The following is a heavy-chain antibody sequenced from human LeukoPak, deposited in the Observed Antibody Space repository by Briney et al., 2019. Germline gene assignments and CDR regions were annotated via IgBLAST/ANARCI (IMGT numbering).Heavy chain of an antibody. V-gene: IGHV1-8*01. CDR1: GYTFTSYD. Sequence: ASVKVSCKASGYTFTSYDMNWVRQATGQGLEWMGWMNPNSGNTGYAQKFQGRVTMTTDTSTSTAYMELRSLRSDDTAVYYCARGSQDIVVVPAAIETFDYWGQGTLVTVSS. D-gene: IGHD2-2*02. J-gene: IGHJ4*02. CDR3: ARGSQDIVVVPAAIETFDY. CDR2: MNPNSGNT.